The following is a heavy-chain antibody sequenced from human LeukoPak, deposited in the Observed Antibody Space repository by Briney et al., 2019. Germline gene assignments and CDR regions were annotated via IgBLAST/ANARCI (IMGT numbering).Heavy chain of an antibody. CDR1: GYTFTSYG. V-gene: IGHV1-18*04. Sequence: ASVKVSCMASGYTFTSYGISWVRQAPGQGLEWMGWISAYNGNTNYAQKLQGRVTMTTDTSTSTAYMELRSLRSDDTAVYYCVTAAGTYFDYWGQGTLVTVSS. D-gene: IGHD6-19*01. J-gene: IGHJ4*02. CDR3: VTAAGTYFDY. CDR2: ISAYNGNT.